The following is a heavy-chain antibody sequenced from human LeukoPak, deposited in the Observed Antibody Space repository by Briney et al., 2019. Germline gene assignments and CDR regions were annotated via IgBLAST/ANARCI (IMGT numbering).Heavy chain of an antibody. Sequence: GGSLRLSCAASGFTFSNYGMHWVRQAPGKGLEWVAFIRYDGSNKYYADSVKGRFTISRDNSKNTLYLQMNSLRAEDTAVFYCAKDDCFSASCYYFDYWGQGTLVTVSS. D-gene: IGHD2-2*01. CDR2: IRYDGSNK. J-gene: IGHJ4*02. CDR3: AKDDCFSASCYYFDY. CDR1: GFTFSNYG. V-gene: IGHV3-30*02.